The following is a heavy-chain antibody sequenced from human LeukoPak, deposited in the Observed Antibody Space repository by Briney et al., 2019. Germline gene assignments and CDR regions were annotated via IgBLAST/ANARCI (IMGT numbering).Heavy chain of an antibody. J-gene: IGHJ4*02. D-gene: IGHD5-12*01. Sequence: ASVEVSCKASGYTFTGYYMHWVRQAPGQGLEWMGRIDPNSDGTNYAQKFQGRVTMTRDTSISTAYMELSRLRSDDTAVYYCASHNSGYDSAPFDYWGQGTLVTVSS. CDR2: IDPNSDGT. V-gene: IGHV1-2*06. CDR1: GYTFTGYY. CDR3: ASHNSGYDSAPFDY.